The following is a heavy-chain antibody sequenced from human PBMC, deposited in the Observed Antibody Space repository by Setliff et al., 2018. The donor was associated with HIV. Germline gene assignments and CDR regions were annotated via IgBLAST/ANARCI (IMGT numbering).Heavy chain of an antibody. CDR2: VYHTGST. CDR3: GTAMYYYYGLDV. J-gene: IGHJ6*02. CDR1: GYSMSSGYY. V-gene: IGHV4-38-2*01. D-gene: IGHD2-2*01. Sequence: PSETLSLTCGVSGYSMSSGYYWGWIRQPPGKGLEWIGNVYHTGSTYYNPSLKSRVTISVDTSKNQFSLKLSSVIAADTAVYYCGTAMYYYYGLDVWGQGIRVTVS.